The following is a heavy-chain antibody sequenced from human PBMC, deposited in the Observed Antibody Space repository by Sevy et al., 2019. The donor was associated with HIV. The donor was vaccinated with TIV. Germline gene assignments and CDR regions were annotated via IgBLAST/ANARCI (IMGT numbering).Heavy chain of an antibody. CDR3: ARERTTVTAFDY. D-gene: IGHD4-17*01. Sequence: SETLSLTRTVSGGSISSYYWSWIRQPPGKGLEWIGYIYYSGSTNYNPSLKSRVTISVDTSKNQFSLKLSSVTAADTAVYYCARERTTVTAFDYWGQGTLVTVSS. CDR2: IYYSGST. J-gene: IGHJ4*02. V-gene: IGHV4-59*01. CDR1: GGSISSYY.